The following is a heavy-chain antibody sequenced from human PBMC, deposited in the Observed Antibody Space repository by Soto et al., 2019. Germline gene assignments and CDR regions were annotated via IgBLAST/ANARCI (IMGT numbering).Heavy chain of an antibody. CDR1: AYTFISYA. CDR2: INTNTGNP. Sequence: EASVTVSCKASAYTFISYAMNWVQQAPGQGLEWMGWINTNTGNPTYAQGFTGRFVFSLDTSVSTAYLQICSLKAEDTAVYYCARGRRRGVPAGWFDPWGQGTLVTVSS. CDR3: ARGRRRGVPAGWFDP. V-gene: IGHV7-4-1*01. J-gene: IGHJ5*02. D-gene: IGHD2-2*01.